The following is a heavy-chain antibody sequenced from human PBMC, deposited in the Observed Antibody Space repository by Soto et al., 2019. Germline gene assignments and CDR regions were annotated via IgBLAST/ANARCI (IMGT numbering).Heavy chain of an antibody. D-gene: IGHD5-12*01. J-gene: IGHJ4*02. Sequence: SETLSLTCTVSGGSISSSSYYWGWIRQPPGKGLEWIGSIYYSGSTYYNPSLKSRVTISVDTSKNQFSLKLSSVTAADTAVYYCARREYSGYDHPFDYWGQGTLVTVSS. CDR3: ARREYSGYDHPFDY. V-gene: IGHV4-39*01. CDR1: GGSISSSSYY. CDR2: IYYSGST.